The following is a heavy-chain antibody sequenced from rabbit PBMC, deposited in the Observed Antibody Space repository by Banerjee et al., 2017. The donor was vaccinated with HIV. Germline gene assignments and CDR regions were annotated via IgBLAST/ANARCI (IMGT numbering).Heavy chain of an antibody. CDR1: GFSFSTGYY. D-gene: IGHD4-1*01. CDR3: ARDGYSRGWGIILYYFNL. Sequence: QSLEESGGDMVQPGASLTLTCKASGFSFSTGYYICWVRRAPGKGPEWIGCISAGSSTGTYYANWAKGRFTISKTSSTTVTLQMTSLTAADTAAYFCARDGYSRGWGIILYYFNLWGQGTLVTVS. CDR2: ISAGSSTGT. V-gene: IGHV1S40*01. J-gene: IGHJ4*01.